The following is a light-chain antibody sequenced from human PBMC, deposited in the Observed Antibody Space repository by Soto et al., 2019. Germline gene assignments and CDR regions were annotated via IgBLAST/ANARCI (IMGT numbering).Light chain of an antibody. CDR2: SAF. CDR1: QGIHNC. Sequence: DIQLTQSPSFLSASVGDRVTITCRASQGIHNCLAWYQQKPGKAPKLLIHSAFTLQSGVPSRFSGSGSGTEFTLTISSLHPEYFAAYYCQQRSDYPITFGQGTRLEIK. CDR3: QQRSDYPIT. V-gene: IGKV1-9*01. J-gene: IGKJ5*01.